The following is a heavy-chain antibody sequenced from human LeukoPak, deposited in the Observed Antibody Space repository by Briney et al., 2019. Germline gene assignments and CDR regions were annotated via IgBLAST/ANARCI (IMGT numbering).Heavy chain of an antibody. D-gene: IGHD2/OR15-2a*01. Sequence: GESLKISCKGSGYSFTSYWIGWVRQMPGKGLEWMGIIYPGDSDTRYSPSFQGQVTISADKSISTAYLQWSSLKASDTAMYYCARSSSNPDSYYYCGMDVWGQGTTVTVSS. CDR1: GYSFTSYW. CDR2: IYPGDSDT. J-gene: IGHJ6*02. V-gene: IGHV5-51*01. CDR3: ARSSSNPDSYYYCGMDV.